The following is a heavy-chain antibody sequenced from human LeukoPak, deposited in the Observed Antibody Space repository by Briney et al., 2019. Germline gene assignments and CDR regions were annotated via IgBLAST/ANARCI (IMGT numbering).Heavy chain of an antibody. CDR3: ARSAANYDILTGRGAFDI. J-gene: IGHJ3*02. V-gene: IGHV1-69*06. CDR1: GGTYSSYG. Sequence: SSLKDSCKASGGTYSSYGISLVRQAPGQALEWMGGIIPIFGTTSYAQKFQGRVTITADKSTNTAYMELSSLRSEDTAVYYCARSAANYDILTGRGAFDIWGQGTMVTVSS. CDR2: IIPIFGTT. D-gene: IGHD3-9*01.